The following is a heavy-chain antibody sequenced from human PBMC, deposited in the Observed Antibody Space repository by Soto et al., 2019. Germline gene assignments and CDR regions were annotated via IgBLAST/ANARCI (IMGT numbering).Heavy chain of an antibody. CDR1: GFTFSSYS. J-gene: IGHJ4*02. CDR2: ISSSSSYI. V-gene: IGHV3-21*01. CDR3: ASGSMVRGVISPYYLDY. Sequence: EVQLVESGGGLVKPGGSLRLSCAASGFTFSSYSMNWVRQAPGKGLEWVSSISSSSSYIYYADSVKGRFTISRDNAKNYVYRQMNSLRAEDTAVYYCASGSMVRGVISPYYLDYWGQGTLVSVSS. D-gene: IGHD3-10*01.